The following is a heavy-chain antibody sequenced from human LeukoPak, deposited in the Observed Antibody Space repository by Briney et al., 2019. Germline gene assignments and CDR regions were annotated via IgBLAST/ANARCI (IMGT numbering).Heavy chain of an antibody. CDR1: GFTFSSYS. Sequence: GGSLRLSCAASGFTFSSYSMNWVRQAPGKGLEWVSSISSSSSYIYYADSVKGRFTISRDNAKNSLYLQMNSLRAEDTAVYYCARGSAYSSSWNRFDPWGQGTLVTVSS. CDR3: ARGSAYSSSWNRFDP. D-gene: IGHD6-13*01. CDR2: ISSSSSYI. V-gene: IGHV3-21*01. J-gene: IGHJ5*02.